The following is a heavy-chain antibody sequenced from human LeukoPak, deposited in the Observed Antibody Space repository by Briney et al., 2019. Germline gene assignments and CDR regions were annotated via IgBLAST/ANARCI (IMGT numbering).Heavy chain of an antibody. D-gene: IGHD6-19*01. J-gene: IGHJ3*02. CDR3: ARVYSSGYDAFDI. CDR1: GFTFSSYS. Sequence: GGSLRLSCAASGFTFSSYSMNWVRQAPGEGLEWVSSISSSSSYIYYADSVKGRFTISRDNAKNSLYLQMNSLRAEDTAVYYCARVYSSGYDAFDIWGQGTMVTVSS. V-gene: IGHV3-21*01. CDR2: ISSSSSYI.